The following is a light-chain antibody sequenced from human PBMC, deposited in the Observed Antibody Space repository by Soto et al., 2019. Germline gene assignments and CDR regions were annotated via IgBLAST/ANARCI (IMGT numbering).Light chain of an antibody. CDR1: QSITSW. CDR2: DAS. V-gene: IGKV1-5*01. J-gene: IGKJ1*01. Sequence: DIQMTQSPSTVSASVGGVVTITFLASQSITSWLAWYQKKPGKAPKLLIYDASSLESGVPSRFSGSGSGTEFTLTISSLQPDDFATYYCQHYNSYPWTFGQGTKVDIK. CDR3: QHYNSYPWT.